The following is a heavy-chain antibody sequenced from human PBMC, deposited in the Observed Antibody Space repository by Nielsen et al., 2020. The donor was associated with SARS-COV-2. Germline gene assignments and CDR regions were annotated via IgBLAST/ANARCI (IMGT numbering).Heavy chain of an antibody. CDR1: GGTFSSYA. CDR3: ARVREDYYYYYMDV. J-gene: IGHJ6*03. CDR2: IIPIYGTT. D-gene: IGHD2-15*01. V-gene: IGHV1-69*13. Sequence: SVKVSCKASGGTFSSYAVSWVRQAPGQGLEWMGGIIPIYGTTNYAQKFQGRVTITADESTSTAYMELSSLRSEDTAVYYCARVREDYYYYYMDVWGKGTTVTVSS.